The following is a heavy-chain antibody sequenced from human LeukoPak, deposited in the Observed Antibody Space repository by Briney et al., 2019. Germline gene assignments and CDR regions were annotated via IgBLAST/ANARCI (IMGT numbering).Heavy chain of an antibody. D-gene: IGHD3-22*01. CDR2: INPNSGGT. CDR3: ARVEGGWDSSGYYFEYFQH. Sequence: ASVKVSCKASGYTXTGYYMHWVRQAPGQGLEWMGWINPNSGGTNYAQKFQGRVTMTRDTSISTAYMELSRLRSDDTAVYYCARVEGGWDSSGYYFEYFQHWGQGTLVTVSS. V-gene: IGHV1-2*02. CDR1: GYTXTGYY. J-gene: IGHJ1*01.